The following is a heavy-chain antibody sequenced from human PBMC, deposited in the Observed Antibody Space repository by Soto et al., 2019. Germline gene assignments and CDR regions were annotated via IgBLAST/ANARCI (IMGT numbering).Heavy chain of an antibody. CDR3: AFPATNDFDY. V-gene: IGHV4-4*02. CDR1: GDSINTNNW. J-gene: IGHJ4*02. D-gene: IGHD4-4*01. Sequence: QVQLQESGPGLVKPSGTLSLTCAVSGDSINTNNWWSWVRQPPGKGLEWIGEIYHSGSTNYNPSLQSRVAISIVTSRNQFSLTVTSVTAADTAVYYCAFPATNDFDYWGQGILVTVSS. CDR2: IYHSGST.